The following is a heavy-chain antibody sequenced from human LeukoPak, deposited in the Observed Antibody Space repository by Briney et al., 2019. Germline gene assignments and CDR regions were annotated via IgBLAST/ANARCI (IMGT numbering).Heavy chain of an antibody. CDR1: GYTFTSYG. J-gene: IGHJ4*02. D-gene: IGHD6-6*01. V-gene: IGHV1-18*01. Sequence: ASVKVSCKASGYTFTSYGISWVRQAPGQGLEWMGWISAYNGNTNYAQKLQGRVTMTIDTSTSTAYMELRSLRSDDTAVYYCAREELVRYYFDYWGQGTLVTVSS. CDR3: AREELVRYYFDY. CDR2: ISAYNGNT.